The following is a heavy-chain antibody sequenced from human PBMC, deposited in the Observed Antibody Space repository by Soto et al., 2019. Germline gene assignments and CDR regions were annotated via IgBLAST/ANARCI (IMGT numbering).Heavy chain of an antibody. CDR1: GGSFSGYY. D-gene: IGHD3-10*01. Sequence: QVQLQQWGAGLLKPSETLSLTCAVYGGSFSGYYWSWIRQPPGKGLEWIGEINHSGSTNYNPSLKSRVTISVATSKNQFSLKLSSVTAADTAVYYCARGPRITMVRGAMGVWGQGTTVTVSS. CDR3: ARGPRITMVRGAMGV. J-gene: IGHJ6*02. V-gene: IGHV4-34*01. CDR2: INHSGST.